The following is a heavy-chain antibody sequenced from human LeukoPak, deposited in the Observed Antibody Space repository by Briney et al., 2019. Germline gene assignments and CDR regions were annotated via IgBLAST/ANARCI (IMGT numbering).Heavy chain of an antibody. V-gene: IGHV3-7*01. D-gene: IGHD3-10*01. CDR3: ARDYYGSGSYPYGAFDI. Sequence: GGSLRLSCAASGFTFNRYWMSWVRQAPGKELQWVANIKQDGSAKYYVDSVKGRFAISRDNAKNSLYLQMNSLRAEDTAVYYCARDYYGSGSYPYGAFDIWGQGTMVTVSS. CDR2: IKQDGSAK. J-gene: IGHJ3*02. CDR1: GFTFNRYW.